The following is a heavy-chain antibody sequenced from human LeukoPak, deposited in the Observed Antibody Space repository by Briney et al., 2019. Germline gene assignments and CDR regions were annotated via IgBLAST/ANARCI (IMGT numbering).Heavy chain of an antibody. CDR3: ARLKYGDYGLYYFDY. D-gene: IGHD4-17*01. Sequence: SETLSLTCTVSGGSISSYYWSWIRQPPGKGLESIGYICYSNTNYNPSLKSRVTISVDTSKNQFSLKLSSVTAADTAVYYCARLKYGDYGLYYFDYWGQGTLVTVSS. CDR1: GGSISSYY. V-gene: IGHV4-59*08. J-gene: IGHJ4*02. CDR2: ICYSNT.